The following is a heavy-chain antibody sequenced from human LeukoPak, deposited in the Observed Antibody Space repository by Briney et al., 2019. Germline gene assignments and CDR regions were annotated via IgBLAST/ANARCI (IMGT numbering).Heavy chain of an antibody. CDR3: ARRRSSGWYAIGYFQH. V-gene: IGHV4-34*01. CDR1: GGSFSGYY. Sequence: SETLSLTCAVYGGSFSGYYWSWIRQPPGKGLEWIGEINHSGSTNYNPSLKSRVTISVDTSKNQFSLKLSSVIAADTAVYYCARRRSSGWYAIGYFQHWGQGTLVTVSS. D-gene: IGHD6-19*01. J-gene: IGHJ1*01. CDR2: INHSGST.